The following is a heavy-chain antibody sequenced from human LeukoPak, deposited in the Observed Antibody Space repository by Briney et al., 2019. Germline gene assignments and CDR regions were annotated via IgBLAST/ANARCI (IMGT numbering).Heavy chain of an antibody. Sequence: GSLRLSCAASGFTFSSYSMNWVRQAPGKGLEWVSYISSSSSAIYYADSVKGRFTISRDNAKNSLNLQMNSLRDDDTAVYYCARDDMWAFDYWGQGTLVTVSS. CDR1: GFTFSSYS. CDR3: ARDDMWAFDY. J-gene: IGHJ4*02. V-gene: IGHV3-48*02. D-gene: IGHD1-26*01. CDR2: ISSSSSAI.